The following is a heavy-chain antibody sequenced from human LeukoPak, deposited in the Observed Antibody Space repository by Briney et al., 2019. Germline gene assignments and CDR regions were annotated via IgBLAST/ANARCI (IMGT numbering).Heavy chain of an antibody. V-gene: IGHV3-48*02. CDR2: INSISGEI. Sequence: GGSLRLSCVASGFTFSYYSMNWVRQAPGKGLEWVSYINSISGEIWYADSVKGRFTISRDDAKNSLYLQMNSLRDEDTAVYYCARDHVDYWGQGTLVTVSS. J-gene: IGHJ4*02. CDR1: GFTFSYYS. CDR3: ARDHVDY.